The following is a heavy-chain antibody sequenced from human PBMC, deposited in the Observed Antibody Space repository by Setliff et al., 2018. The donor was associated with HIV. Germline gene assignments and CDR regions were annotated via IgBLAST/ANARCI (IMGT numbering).Heavy chain of an antibody. D-gene: IGHD7-27*01. V-gene: IGHV1-24*01. CDR3: ARDEPKNTEAAPGY. Sequence: ASVKVSCKVSGYTLTELSVHWVRQAPGEGLEWMGGFDPEDDETIYAEKFQGRVTMTEDTATETAYMELSSLRSDDTAVYYCARDEPKNTEAAPGYWGQGTLVTVSS. CDR1: GYTLTELS. CDR2: FDPEDDET. J-gene: IGHJ4*02.